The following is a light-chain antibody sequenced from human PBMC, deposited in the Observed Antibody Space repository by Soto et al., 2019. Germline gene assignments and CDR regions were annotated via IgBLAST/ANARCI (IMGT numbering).Light chain of an antibody. Sequence: EIVLTQSPGTLSLSPGERATLSCRASQSVSTNYLAWYQRKPGQAPRLLIYGASNRATGIPDRFSSSGSGTDFTLTITRLEPEDFAVYYCQQYGSSPPTFGQGTMVEIK. CDR1: QSVSTNY. V-gene: IGKV3-20*01. CDR2: GAS. J-gene: IGKJ1*01. CDR3: QQYGSSPPT.